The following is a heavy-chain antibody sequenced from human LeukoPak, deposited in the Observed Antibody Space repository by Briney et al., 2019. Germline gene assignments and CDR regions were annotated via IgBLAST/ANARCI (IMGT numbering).Heavy chain of an antibody. Sequence: PSETLSLTCTVSGGSISSYYWSWIRQPPGKGLEWIGYIYYSGSTNYNPSLKSRVTISVDTSKNQFSLKLSSVTAADTAVYYCARLRSYGDYCFFDYWGQGTLVTVSS. V-gene: IGHV4-59*01. J-gene: IGHJ4*02. CDR3: ARLRSYGDYCFFDY. CDR2: IYYSGST. D-gene: IGHD4-17*01. CDR1: GGSISSYY.